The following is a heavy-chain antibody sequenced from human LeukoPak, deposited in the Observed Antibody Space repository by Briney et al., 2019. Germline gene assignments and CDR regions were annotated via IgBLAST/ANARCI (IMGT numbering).Heavy chain of an antibody. Sequence: SETLSLTCTVSGGPISSYFWSWLRQPPGKGLEWIGYIYYSGSTNYNPSLKSRVTMSVDTSENQFSLKLSSVTAADTSVYYCARIDRAVAGTIDYWGQGTLVTVSS. CDR1: GGPISSYF. V-gene: IGHV4-59*08. J-gene: IGHJ4*02. CDR2: IYYSGST. D-gene: IGHD6-13*01. CDR3: ARIDRAVAGTIDY.